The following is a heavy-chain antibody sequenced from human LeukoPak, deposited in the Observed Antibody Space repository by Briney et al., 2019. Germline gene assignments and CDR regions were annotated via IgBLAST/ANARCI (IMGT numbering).Heavy chain of an antibody. D-gene: IGHD4-17*01. CDR3: VRDRDYGDAAFDI. V-gene: IGHV4-31*03. CDR1: GGSISSGGYY. J-gene: IGHJ3*02. Sequence: SQTLSLTCTVSGGSISSGGYYWSWIRQHPGKGLEWIGYIYYSGSTYYNPSLKSRVTISVDTSKNQFSLKLSSVTAADTAVYYCVRDRDYGDAAFDIWGQGTMVTVSS. CDR2: IYYSGST.